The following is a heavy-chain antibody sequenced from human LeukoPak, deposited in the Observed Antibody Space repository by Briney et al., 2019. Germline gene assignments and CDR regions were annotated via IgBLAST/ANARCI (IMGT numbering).Heavy chain of an antibody. CDR2: INHSGST. V-gene: IGHV4-34*01. Sequence: PETLSLTCAVSGGSISSGGYSWSWIRQPPGKGLEWIGEINHSGSTNYNPSLKSRVTISVDTSKNQFSLKLSSVTAADTAVYYCARGYPYYYDSSGYYFRRTYYFDYWGQGTLVTVSS. CDR1: GGSISSGGYS. J-gene: IGHJ4*02. D-gene: IGHD3-22*01. CDR3: ARGYPYYYDSSGYYFRRTYYFDY.